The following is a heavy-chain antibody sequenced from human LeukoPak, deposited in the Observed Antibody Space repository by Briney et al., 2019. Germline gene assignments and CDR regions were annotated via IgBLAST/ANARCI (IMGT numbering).Heavy chain of an antibody. CDR2: IWYDGSNK. Sequence: PGGSLRLSCAASEFIFSNFGMHWVRQAPGKGLEWVAVIWYDGSNKYYADSVKGRFTISRDNSKNTLYLQMNSLRAEDTAVYYCARVRGAKTTVTLYGMDVWGQGTTVTVSS. CDR1: EFIFSNFG. D-gene: IGHD4-11*01. J-gene: IGHJ6*02. CDR3: ARVRGAKTTVTLYGMDV. V-gene: IGHV3-33*08.